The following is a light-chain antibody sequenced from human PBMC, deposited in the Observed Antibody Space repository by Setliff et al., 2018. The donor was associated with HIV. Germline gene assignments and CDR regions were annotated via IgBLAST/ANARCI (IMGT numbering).Light chain of an antibody. CDR2: EVS. J-gene: IGLJ2*01. Sequence: QSVLTQPASVSASPGQSITISRTGTSSDVGAYNYVSWYQQHPGKAPKFIIYEVSNRPSGVSNRFSGSKSGNTASLTISGLRAEDEADYFCASYTSNSTLVFGGGTKVTV. CDR3: ASYTSNSTLV. CDR1: SSDVGAYNY. V-gene: IGLV2-14*03.